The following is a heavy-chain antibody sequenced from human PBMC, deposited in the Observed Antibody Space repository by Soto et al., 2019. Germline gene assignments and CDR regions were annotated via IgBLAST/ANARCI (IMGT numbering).Heavy chain of an antibody. D-gene: IGHD3-10*01. CDR3: AQRLRDYGLGRERANYVDP. CDR1: GFSLSIPGGG. V-gene: IGHV2-5*02. J-gene: IGHJ5*02. Sequence: QIPLKESGLTLLRPTQTLTLTSTFSGFSLSIPGGGLGWFGKPQGRARGWLELIYGVDDKGYTPALKTRLPITKDTSKNEVILTMTNMDPVDTATYYCAQRLRDYGLGRERANYVDPWGXGTLVTVSS. CDR2: IYGVDDK.